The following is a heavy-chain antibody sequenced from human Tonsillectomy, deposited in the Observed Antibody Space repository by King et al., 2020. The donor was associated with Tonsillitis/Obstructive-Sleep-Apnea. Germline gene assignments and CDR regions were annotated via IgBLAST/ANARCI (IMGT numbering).Heavy chain of an antibody. V-gene: IGHV4-39*01. Sequence: LQLQESGPGLVKPSETLSLTCTVSSGSISSTTYYWGWIRQPPGKGLEWVGSIYHSGSTYYNPSLKSRVTISVDTPKNQFSLRLTSVTAAETAVYYCARHGRGSSWTKAFDIWGQGTMVTVSS. D-gene: IGHD6-13*01. CDR3: ARHGRGSSWTKAFDI. J-gene: IGHJ3*02. CDR1: SGSISSTTYY. CDR2: IYHSGST.